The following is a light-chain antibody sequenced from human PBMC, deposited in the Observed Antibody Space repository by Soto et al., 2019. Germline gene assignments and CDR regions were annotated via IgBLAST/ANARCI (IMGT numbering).Light chain of an antibody. CDR2: DVS. CDR3: SSYTTSNTRQLV. CDR1: SSDVGGYNY. V-gene: IGLV2-14*01. J-gene: IGLJ1*01. Sequence: QSALTQPASVSGSPGQSITISCTGTSSDVGGYNYVSWYQQHPGKAPRFILYDVSNRPSGVSNRFSGSKSSNTASLPISGLQAEDEADYYCSSYTTSNTRQLVFGTGTKRTVL.